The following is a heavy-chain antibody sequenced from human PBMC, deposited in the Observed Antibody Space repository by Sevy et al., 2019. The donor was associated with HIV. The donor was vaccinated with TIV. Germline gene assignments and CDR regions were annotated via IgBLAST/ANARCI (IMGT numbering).Heavy chain of an antibody. CDR3: ARLIVGATSWRGAFDI. CDR1: GGSISSSNW. J-gene: IGHJ3*02. V-gene: IGHV4-4*02. D-gene: IGHD1-26*01. Sequence: SETLSLTCAVSGGSISSSNWWSWVRQPPGKGLEWIGEIYRSGSTNYNPSLKSRVTISLDKSKNQFSLKLSSVTAADTAVYYCARLIVGATSWRGAFDIWGQGTMVTVSS. CDR2: IYRSGST.